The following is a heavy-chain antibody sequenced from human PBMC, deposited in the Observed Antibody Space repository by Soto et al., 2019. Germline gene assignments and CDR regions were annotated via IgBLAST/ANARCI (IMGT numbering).Heavy chain of an antibody. V-gene: IGHV3-48*01. CDR2: ISGSRGTI. D-gene: IGHD4-17*01. Sequence: EVRLVESGGGLVQPGGSLRLSCAASGFTFSTYSMNWVRQAPGKGLEWVSYISGSRGTIDYADSVKGRFTISRDNAKNSLYLQMNSLRAEDTAVYFCARDRGDYASSWFATWGQGTLVIVSA. CDR3: ARDRGDYASSWFAT. CDR1: GFTFSTYS. J-gene: IGHJ5*02.